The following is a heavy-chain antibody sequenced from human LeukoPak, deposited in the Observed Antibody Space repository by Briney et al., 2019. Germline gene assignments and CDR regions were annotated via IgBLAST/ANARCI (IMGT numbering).Heavy chain of an antibody. CDR2: IFTGGST. D-gene: IGHD3-10*01. CDR1: GFTVSSNY. V-gene: IGHV3-66*01. CDR3: ARAGRSGTYYDFDY. J-gene: IGHJ4*02. Sequence: GGSLRLSCAASGFTVSSNYMSWVRQAPGKGLEWVSVIFTGGSTFYADSVKGRFTISRDSSKNTLYLQLNTLRAEDTAVYYCARAGRSGTYYDFDYWGQGTLVTVSS.